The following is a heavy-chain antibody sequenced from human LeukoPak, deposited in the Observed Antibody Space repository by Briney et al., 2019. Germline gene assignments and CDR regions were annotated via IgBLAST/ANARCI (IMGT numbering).Heavy chain of an antibody. CDR2: IRYDGSNK. D-gene: IGHD2-15*01. CDR3: AKDVLGYLDY. CDR1: GFTFSNYG. V-gene: IGHV3-30*02. Sequence: GGSLKLSCAASGFTFSNYGVHWVRQAPGKGLEWVAFIRYDGSNKYYANSVKGRFTISRDNSKNTLYLQMNSLRAEDTAVYYCAKDVLGYLDYWSQGTLVTVSS. J-gene: IGHJ4*02.